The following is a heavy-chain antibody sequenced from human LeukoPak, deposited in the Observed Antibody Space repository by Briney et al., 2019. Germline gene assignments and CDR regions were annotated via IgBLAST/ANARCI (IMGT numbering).Heavy chain of an antibody. J-gene: IGHJ4*02. CDR3: ARVGVGANSPDY. D-gene: IGHD1-26*01. CDR1: GGSISSGSYY. Sequence: PSETLSLTCTVSGGSISSGSYYWSWIRQPAGKGLEWIGRIYPSGSTNYNPSLRSRVTMSVDTSKNQFSLKLSSVTAADTAVYYCARVGVGANSPDYWGQGTLVTVSS. V-gene: IGHV4-61*02. CDR2: IYPSGST.